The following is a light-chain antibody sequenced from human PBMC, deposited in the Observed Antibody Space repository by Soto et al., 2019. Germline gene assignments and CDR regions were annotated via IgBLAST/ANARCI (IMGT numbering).Light chain of an antibody. J-gene: IGKJ1*01. CDR3: QQYGSFWT. Sequence: IVLTQSPGTLSLSPGERATLSCRASQSVSSSYLGWYQQKPGQAPRLLIFGASSRATGIPDRFSGSGSGTDFTLTISRLEPEDFAVYYCQQYGSFWTFGQGTKVDIK. V-gene: IGKV3-20*01. CDR2: GAS. CDR1: QSVSSSY.